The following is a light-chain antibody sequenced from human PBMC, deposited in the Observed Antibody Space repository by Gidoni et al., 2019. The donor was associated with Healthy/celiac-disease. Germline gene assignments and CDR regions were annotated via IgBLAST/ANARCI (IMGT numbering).Light chain of an antibody. V-gene: IGKV3-11*01. J-gene: IGKJ4*01. CDR1: QSVSSY. CDR3: QQRSNWLT. Sequence: IVLTQSPATLSLSPGERATLSCRASQSVSSYLACYQQKPGQAPRLLIYDASNGATGIPARFSGSGSGTDFTLTISSLEPEDFAVYYCQQRSNWLTFGGGTKVEIK. CDR2: DAS.